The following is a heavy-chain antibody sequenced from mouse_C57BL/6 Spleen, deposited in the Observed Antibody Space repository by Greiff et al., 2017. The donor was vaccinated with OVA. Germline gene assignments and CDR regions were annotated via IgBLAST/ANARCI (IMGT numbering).Heavy chain of an antibody. CDR2: ISDGGSYT. J-gene: IGHJ1*03. CDR3: ARGGHYDYEFDV. CDR1: GFTFSSYA. V-gene: IGHV5-4*03. Sequence: EVKLEESGGGLVKPGGSLKLSCAASGFTFSSYAMSWVRQTPEKRLEWVATISDGGSYTYYPDNVKGRFTISRDNAKNNLYLQMSHLKSEDTAMYYCARGGHYDYEFDVWGTGTTVTVSS. D-gene: IGHD2-4*01.